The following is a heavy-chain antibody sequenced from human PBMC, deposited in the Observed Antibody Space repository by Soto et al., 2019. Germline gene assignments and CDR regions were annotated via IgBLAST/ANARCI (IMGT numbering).Heavy chain of an antibody. J-gene: IGHJ3*02. CDR3: AKFTSPAVIDPYDM. V-gene: IGHV3-23*01. Sequence: GGSLRLSCAASGFTFSSCGMSWVRQAPGKGLEWVSAISGSGSSTYYPDSVKGRYTIFRDNSKNTLYLQMNSLRAEDTAIYYCAKFTSPAVIDPYDMWGQGTMVTVSS. CDR1: GFTFSSCG. CDR2: ISGSGSST. D-gene: IGHD2-21*01.